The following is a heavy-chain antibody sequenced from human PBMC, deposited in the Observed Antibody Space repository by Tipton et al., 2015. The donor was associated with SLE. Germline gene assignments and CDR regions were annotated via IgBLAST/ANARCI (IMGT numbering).Heavy chain of an antibody. CDR2: IFYLGNT. J-gene: IGHJ5*02. CDR3: ANTLRDYIGYNWVDP. Sequence: LRLSCNVSGGSISSSSYYWAWIRQPPGKGLEWVGSIFYLGNTYYNPSLKSRLTISVDTSKNQFSLKLTSVTAADAAVYYCANTLRDYIGYNWVDPWGQGTLVTVSS. V-gene: IGHV4-39*01. CDR1: GGSISSSSYY. D-gene: IGHD4-11*01.